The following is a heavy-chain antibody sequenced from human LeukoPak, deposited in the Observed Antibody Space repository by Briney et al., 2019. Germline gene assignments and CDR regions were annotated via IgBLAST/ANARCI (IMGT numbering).Heavy chain of an antibody. CDR2: INHSGST. CDR1: GGAFSGYY. V-gene: IGHV4-34*01. CDR3: ARVPSD. Sequence: SDTLSLICAVYGGAFSGYYWSWIRQPPGKGLEWIGEINHSGSTNYNPSLKSRVTISVDTSKNQFSLKLSSVTAADTAVYYCARVPSDWGQGTLVTVSS. J-gene: IGHJ4*02.